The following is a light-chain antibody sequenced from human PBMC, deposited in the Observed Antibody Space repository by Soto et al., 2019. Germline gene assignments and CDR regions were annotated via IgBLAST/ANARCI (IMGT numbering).Light chain of an antibody. Sequence: DIEMTQSPSSLSASVGDRVTITCRASQSISSYLNWYQQKPGKAPNLLIHAASSLQSGVPSRFSGSGSGTDFTLTISSLQPEDFATYYCQQSYSTPPFPFGPGTKVDSK. CDR1: QSISSY. J-gene: IGKJ3*01. CDR2: AAS. CDR3: QQSYSTPPFP. V-gene: IGKV1-39*01.